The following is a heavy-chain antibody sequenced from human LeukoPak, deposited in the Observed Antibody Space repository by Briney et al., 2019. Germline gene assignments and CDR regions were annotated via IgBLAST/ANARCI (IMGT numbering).Heavy chain of an antibody. D-gene: IGHD2-15*01. CDR2: INHSGST. Sequence: SETLSLTCAVYGGSFSGYYWSWIRQPPGKGLEWIGEINHSGSTNYKPSLKSRVTISVDTSKNQFSLKLSSVTAADTAVYYCAPLGYCSGGSCPSHYGMDVWGQGTTVTVSS. CDR3: APLGYCSGGSCPSHYGMDV. J-gene: IGHJ6*02. V-gene: IGHV4-34*01. CDR1: GGSFSGYY.